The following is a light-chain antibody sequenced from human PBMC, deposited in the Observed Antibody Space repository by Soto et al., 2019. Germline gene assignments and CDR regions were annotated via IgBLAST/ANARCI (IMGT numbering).Light chain of an antibody. CDR1: NRDVGGYDY. V-gene: IGLV2-14*01. J-gene: IGLJ2*01. CDR2: EVS. CDR3: SSYSTTSSPHVL. Sequence: QSVLTQPPSVSGSPGQSITISCTGTNRDVGGYDYVSWYQQHPGKSPKLILYEVSNRPAGVSNRFSGSKSGNTASLTISGLQAEDEADYFCSSYSTTSSPHVLFGGGTKLTVL.